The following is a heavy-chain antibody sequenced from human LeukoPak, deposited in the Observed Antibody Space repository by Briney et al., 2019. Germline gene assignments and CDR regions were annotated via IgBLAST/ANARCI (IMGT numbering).Heavy chain of an antibody. Sequence: SETLSLTCTVSGGSISSGSYYWSWIRQPAGKGLEWIGRIYTSGSTNYNPSLKSRVTISVDTSKNQFSLKLSSVTAADTAVSYCAREYCSGGSCYSSYYYYMDVWGKGTTVTVSS. CDR1: GGSISSGSYY. D-gene: IGHD2-15*01. V-gene: IGHV4-61*02. CDR3: AREYCSGGSCYSSYYYYMDV. CDR2: IYTSGST. J-gene: IGHJ6*03.